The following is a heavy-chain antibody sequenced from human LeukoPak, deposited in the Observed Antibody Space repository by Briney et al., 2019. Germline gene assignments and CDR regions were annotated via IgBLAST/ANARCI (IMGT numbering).Heavy chain of an antibody. V-gene: IGHV3-30-3*01. CDR1: GFAFSTYA. J-gene: IGHJ4*02. D-gene: IGHD3-22*01. CDR2: ISYDGSVK. Sequence: PGGSLRLSCAASGFAFSTYAMHWVRQAPGKGLEWVAVISYDGSVKYYADSVKGRFTISRDNSKNTLYLQMNSLRAEDTAVYYCARALGYDSSGYNDYWGQGTLVTVSS. CDR3: ARALGYDSSGYNDY.